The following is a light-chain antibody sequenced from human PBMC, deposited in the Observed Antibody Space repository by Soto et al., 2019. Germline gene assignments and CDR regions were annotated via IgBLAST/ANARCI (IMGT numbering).Light chain of an antibody. J-gene: IGKJ1*01. CDR1: QGVSTD. V-gene: IGKV1-16*01. Sequence: DLQMTQSPSSLSASVGDRVTIFCRASQGVSTDLAWFQQKPGKAPRSLIYAASNLQSGVPSRFTGSVSGTDFTLAINNLQPEDFATYYCQQHKTYPRTFGQGTKVEIK. CDR3: QQHKTYPRT. CDR2: AAS.